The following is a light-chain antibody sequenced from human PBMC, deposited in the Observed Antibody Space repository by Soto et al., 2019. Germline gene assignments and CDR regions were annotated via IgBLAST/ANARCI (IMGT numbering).Light chain of an antibody. J-gene: IGLJ1*01. Sequence: QSVLTQPASVSGSPGQSITISCTGTSSDVGGYNYVSWYQQHPGKAPKLMIYDVSNWPSGVSNRSSGSKSGNTASLTISGLQAEDEADYYCSSYTSSSTYVFGTGTKVTVL. CDR3: SSYTSSSTYV. CDR1: SSDVGGYNY. CDR2: DVS. V-gene: IGLV2-14*01.